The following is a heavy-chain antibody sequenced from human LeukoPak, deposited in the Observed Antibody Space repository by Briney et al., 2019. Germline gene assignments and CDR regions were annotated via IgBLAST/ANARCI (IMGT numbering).Heavy chain of an antibody. V-gene: IGHV3-48*03. Sequence: GGSLRLSCAASGFTFSSYEMNWVRQAPGKGLEWVSYICSSGSTIYYADSVKGRFTISRDNAKNSLYLQMNSLRAEDTAVYYCAKALGPAMVRGVIDYWGQGTLVTVSS. J-gene: IGHJ4*02. CDR2: ICSSGSTI. CDR1: GFTFSSYE. D-gene: IGHD3-10*01. CDR3: AKALGPAMVRGVIDY.